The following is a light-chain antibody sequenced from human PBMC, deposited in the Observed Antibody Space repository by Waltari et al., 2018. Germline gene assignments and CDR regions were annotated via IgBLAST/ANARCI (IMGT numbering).Light chain of an antibody. V-gene: IGKV3-20*01. CDR2: GAS. CDR3: RHYVRLPVT. Sequence: IVLTQYPGTLSLSPGESATLSCRASQSVGWSLAWYQQKPGQAPRLLIYGASTRAAGIPDRFSGGGSGTDFSLTISRLEPEDFAVYHCRHYVRLPVTFGQGTKVEIK. J-gene: IGKJ1*01. CDR1: QSVGWS.